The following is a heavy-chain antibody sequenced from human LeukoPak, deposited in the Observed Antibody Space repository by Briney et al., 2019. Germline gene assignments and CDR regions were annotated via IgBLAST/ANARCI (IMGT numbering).Heavy chain of an antibody. Sequence: GGSLRLSCAASGFTFSTYAMSWVRQAPGKGLEWVSAISSSGGSTYYADSVKGRFTISRDNSKNTLYLQMNSLRAEDAAVYYCAKYCGYSSSWYKLGFDYWGQGTLVTVSS. J-gene: IGHJ4*02. V-gene: IGHV3-23*01. CDR3: AKYCGYSSSWYKLGFDY. CDR1: GFTFSTYA. D-gene: IGHD6-13*01. CDR2: ISSSGGST.